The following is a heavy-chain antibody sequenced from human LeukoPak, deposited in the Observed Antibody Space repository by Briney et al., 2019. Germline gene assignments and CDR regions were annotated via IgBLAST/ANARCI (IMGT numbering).Heavy chain of an antibody. D-gene: IGHD4-23*01. CDR3: AKPGIYGGNSGADY. CDR1: GFTVSSNY. Sequence: GGSLRLSCAASGFTVSSNYMSWVRQAPGKGLEWVSVIYSGGSTYYADSVKGRFTISRDNSKNTLYLQMNSLRAEDTAVYYCAKPGIYGGNSGADYWGQGTLVTVSS. CDR2: IYSGGST. J-gene: IGHJ4*02. V-gene: IGHV3-66*02.